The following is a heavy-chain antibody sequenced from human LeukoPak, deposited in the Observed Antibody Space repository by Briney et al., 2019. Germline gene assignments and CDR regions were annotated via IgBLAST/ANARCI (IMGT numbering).Heavy chain of an antibody. D-gene: IGHD2-2*02. CDR3: AGSEYPNGGLNWFDP. J-gene: IGHJ5*02. CDR2: IIPILGIA. Sequence: ASVKVSCKASGGTFSSYTISWVRQAPGQGLEWMGRIIPILGIANYAQRFQGRVTITADKSTSTAYMELSSLRSEDTAVYYCAGSEYPNGGLNWFDPWGQGTLVTVST. CDR1: GGTFSSYT. V-gene: IGHV1-69*02.